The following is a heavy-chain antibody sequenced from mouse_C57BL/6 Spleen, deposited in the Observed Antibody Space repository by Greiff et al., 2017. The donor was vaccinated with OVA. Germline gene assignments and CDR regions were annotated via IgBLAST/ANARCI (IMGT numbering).Heavy chain of an antibody. J-gene: IGHJ1*03. D-gene: IGHD2-1*01. Sequence: VHLVESGAELVRPGTSVKVSCKASGYAFTNYLIEWVKQRPGQGLEWIGVINPGSGGTNYNEQFKGKATLTADKSSSTAYMQLSSLTSEDSAVYFCAREDYGNSGYFDVWGTGTTVTVSS. V-gene: IGHV1-54*01. CDR1: GYAFTNYL. CDR3: AREDYGNSGYFDV. CDR2: INPGSGGT.